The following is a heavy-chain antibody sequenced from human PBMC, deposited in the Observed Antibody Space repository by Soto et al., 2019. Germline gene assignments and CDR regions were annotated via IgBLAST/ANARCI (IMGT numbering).Heavy chain of an antibody. J-gene: IGHJ6*02. CDR2: IWYDGSNK. Sequence: QVQLVESGGGVVQPGRSPRLSCAASGFTFSSYGMHWVRQAPGKGLEWVAVIWYDGSNKYYADSVKGRFTISRDNSKNTLYLQMNSLRAEDTAVYYCARDKSYNYYYYGMDVWGQGTTVTVSS. CDR3: ARDKSYNYYYYGMDV. CDR1: GFTFSSYG. V-gene: IGHV3-33*01. D-gene: IGHD3-10*01.